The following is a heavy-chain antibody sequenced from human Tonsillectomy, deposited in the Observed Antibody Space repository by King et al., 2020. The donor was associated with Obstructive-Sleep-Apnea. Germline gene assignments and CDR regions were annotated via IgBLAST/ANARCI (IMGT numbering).Heavy chain of an antibody. D-gene: IGHD3-22*01. V-gene: IGHV1-18*04. CDR1: GYTFTSYG. CDR3: ARDVYYYDSSGYLDY. CDR2: ISGNNGNT. J-gene: IGHJ4*02. Sequence: QLVQSGTEVKKPGASVKVSCKASGYTFTSYGISWLRQAPGQGLEWMGWISGNNGNTNYAQKLQGRVTMTTDTSTTTAYMELRSLRSDDTAVYYCARDVYYYDSSGYLDYWGQGTLVTVSS.